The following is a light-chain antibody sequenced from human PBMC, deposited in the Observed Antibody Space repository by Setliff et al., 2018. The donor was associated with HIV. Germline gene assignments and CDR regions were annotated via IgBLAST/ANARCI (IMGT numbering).Light chain of an antibody. J-gene: IGLJ1*01. CDR2: EVN. Sequence: QSALTQPASVSGSPGQSITISCIGTNSDVGSYNFVSWYQLHPGKAPKLMIYEVNNRPSGVSNRFSGSKSGNTASLTISGLQAEDEADYYCCSYAGDTAFYVFGIGTKVTVL. CDR3: CSYAGDTAFYV. CDR1: NSDVGSYNF. V-gene: IGLV2-23*02.